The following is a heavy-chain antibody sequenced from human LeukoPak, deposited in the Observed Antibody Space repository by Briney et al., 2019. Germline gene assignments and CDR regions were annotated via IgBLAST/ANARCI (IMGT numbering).Heavy chain of an antibody. J-gene: IGHJ3*02. CDR3: ARNGGVRGWRAFDI. CDR1: GFTFSSYA. D-gene: IGHD3-10*01. Sequence: GGSLRLSCAASGFTFSSYAMHWVRQATGKGLEWVAVISYDGSNKYYADSVKGRFTISRDNSKNTLYLQMNSLRAEDTAVYYCARNGGVRGWRAFDIWGQGTMVTVSS. V-gene: IGHV3-30*04. CDR2: ISYDGSNK.